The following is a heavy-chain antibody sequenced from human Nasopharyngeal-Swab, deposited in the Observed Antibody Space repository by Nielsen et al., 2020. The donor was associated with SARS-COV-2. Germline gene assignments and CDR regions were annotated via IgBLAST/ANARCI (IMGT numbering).Heavy chain of an antibody. D-gene: IGHD6-13*01. CDR2: IKQDGSEK. CDR3: ARLGGSSWYFDY. Sequence: GGSLRLSCEASGFSFRTSPMHWVRQAPGKGLEWVANIKQDGSEKYYVDSVKGRFTISRDNAKNSLYLQMNSLRAEDTAVYYCARLGGSSWYFDYWGQGTLVTVSS. CDR1: GFSFRTSP. V-gene: IGHV3-7*04. J-gene: IGHJ4*02.